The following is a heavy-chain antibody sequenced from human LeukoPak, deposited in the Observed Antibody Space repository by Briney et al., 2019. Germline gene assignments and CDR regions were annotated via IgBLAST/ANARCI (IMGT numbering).Heavy chain of an antibody. J-gene: IGHJ4*02. CDR2: INEDGSEK. V-gene: IGHV3-7*01. CDR3: AASIGGRGDY. CDR1: GFTFSGYW. D-gene: IGHD3-16*01. Sequence: GGFLRLSCVVSGFTFSGYWMSWVRQAPGEGLEWVANINEDGSEKYYVDSVKGRFTISRDNAKNSVYLQMNSLRAEDTAVYYCAASIGGRGDYWGQGTPVTVSS.